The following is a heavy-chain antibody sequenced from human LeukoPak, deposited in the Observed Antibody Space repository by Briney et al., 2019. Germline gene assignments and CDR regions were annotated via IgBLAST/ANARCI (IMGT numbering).Heavy chain of an antibody. CDR3: STYSSGYYQFDY. D-gene: IGHD6-19*01. CDR1: GFSFPNYW. CDR2: IYPGDSDA. J-gene: IGHJ4*02. Sequence: GESLKISCKGSGFSFPNYWIAWVRQKPGQGLEWTGIIYPGDSDAKYSPSFQGQVTISVDKSISTAYLQWSNLEASDTAMYYCSTYSSGYYQFDYWGQGTLVTVAS. V-gene: IGHV5-51*01.